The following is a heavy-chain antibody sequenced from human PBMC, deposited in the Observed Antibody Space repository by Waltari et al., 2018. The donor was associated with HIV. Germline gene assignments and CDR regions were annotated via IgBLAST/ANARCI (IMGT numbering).Heavy chain of an antibody. V-gene: IGHV3-9*01. CDR1: GFTFDDYA. CDR3: AKGPTLTSPPTYFNY. D-gene: IGHD2-2*01. J-gene: IGHJ4*02. CDR2: ISWNSGSI. Sequence: ESGGGLVQPGRSLRLSCAASGFTFDDYAMHWVRQTPGKGLEWVSGISWNSGSIGYADSVKGRFTISRDNAKNSLFLQMNSLRPEDTAFYYCAKGPTLTSPPTYFNYWGQGTLVTVSS.